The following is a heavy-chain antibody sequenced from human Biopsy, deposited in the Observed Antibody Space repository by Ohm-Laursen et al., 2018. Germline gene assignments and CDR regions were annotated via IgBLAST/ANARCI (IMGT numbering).Heavy chain of an antibody. CDR3: ARATNSNGWPYYYFYGVDV. V-gene: IGHV4-59*01. CDR2: IYYSGST. J-gene: IGHJ6*02. D-gene: IGHD6-19*01. Sequence: TLSLTCTVSGGSISSDYWSWIRQTPGKGLEWIGYIYYSGSTNYNPSLKSRVTISVDTSKNQFSLRLNSVTAADTAVYYCARATNSNGWPYYYFYGVDVWGQGTTVTVSS. CDR1: GGSISSDY.